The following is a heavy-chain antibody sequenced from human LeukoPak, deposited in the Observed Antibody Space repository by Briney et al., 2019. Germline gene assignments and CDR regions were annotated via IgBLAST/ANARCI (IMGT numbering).Heavy chain of an antibody. CDR2: ISSSSSYI. V-gene: IGHV3-21*01. CDR1: GFTFSSYE. J-gene: IGHJ6*03. CDR3: ARFEQSFYYYYYYMDV. D-gene: IGHD6-19*01. Sequence: PGGSLRLSCAASGFTFSSYEMNWVRQAPGEGLEWVSSISSSSSYIYYADSVKGRFTISRDNAKNSLYLQMNSLRAEDTAVYYCARFEQSFYYYYYYMDVWGKGTTVTVSS.